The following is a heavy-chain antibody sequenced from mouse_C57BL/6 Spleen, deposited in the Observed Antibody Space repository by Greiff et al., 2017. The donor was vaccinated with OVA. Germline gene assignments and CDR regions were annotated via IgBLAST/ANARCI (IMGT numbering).Heavy chain of an antibody. D-gene: IGHD1-3*01. V-gene: IGHV1-69*01. J-gene: IGHJ1*03. CDR3: ARGELGPDWYFDV. CDR2: IAPSDSSP. CDR1: GYTFTSYW. Sequence: QVQLQQPGAELVMPGASVKLSCKASGYTFTSYWMHWVKQRPGQGLEWIGEIAPSDSSPNSNQKFKGKSTLTVDNSSSTAYMQLISLTSKDSAVYYGARGELGPDWYFDVWGTGTTVTVSS.